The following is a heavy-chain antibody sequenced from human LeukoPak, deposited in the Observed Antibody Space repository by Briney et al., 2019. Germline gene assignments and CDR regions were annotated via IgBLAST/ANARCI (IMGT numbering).Heavy chain of an antibody. V-gene: IGHV3-21*01. CDR3: ARELVARQDLDY. Sequence: GGSLRLSCVASGFTFSGNSMNCVRQPPGKGLEWVSSIDTSGRDTYYAGSVKGRFTISRDNAKNSLYLQMNSLRAEDTAVYYCARELVARQDLDYWGQGTLVTVSS. CDR1: GFTFSGNS. J-gene: IGHJ4*02. D-gene: IGHD6-6*01. CDR2: IDTSGRDT.